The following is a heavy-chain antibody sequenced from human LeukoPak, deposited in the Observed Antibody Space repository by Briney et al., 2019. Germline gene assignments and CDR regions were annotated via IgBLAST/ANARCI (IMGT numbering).Heavy chain of an antibody. CDR2: IYYSGST. CDR3: ARVSGYDWESFYDY. D-gene: IGHD5-12*01. Sequence: SETLSLTCSVSGGSISSYYWSWIRQPPGKGLEWIGYIYYSGSTNYNPSLKSRVTISVDTSKNQFSLKLSSVTAADTAVYYCARVSGYDWESFYDYWGQGTLVTVSS. J-gene: IGHJ4*02. V-gene: IGHV4-59*01. CDR1: GGSISSYY.